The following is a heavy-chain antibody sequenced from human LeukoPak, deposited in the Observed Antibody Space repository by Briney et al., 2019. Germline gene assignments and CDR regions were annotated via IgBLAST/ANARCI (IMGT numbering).Heavy chain of an antibody. J-gene: IGHJ5*02. D-gene: IGHD6-13*01. CDR1: GFTFSSYA. V-gene: IGHV3-23*01. Sequence: TGGSLRLSCAASGFTFSSYAMSWVRQAPGKGLEWVSAISGSGGSTYYADSVKGRFTISRDNSKNTLYLQMNSLRAEDTAVYYCAKGLFGSSWINWFDPWGQGTLVTVSS. CDR2: ISGSGGST. CDR3: AKGLFGSSWINWFDP.